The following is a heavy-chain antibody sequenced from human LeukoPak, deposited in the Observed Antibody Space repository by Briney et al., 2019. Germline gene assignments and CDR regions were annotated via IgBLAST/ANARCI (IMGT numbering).Heavy chain of an antibody. D-gene: IGHD3-3*01. CDR2: ISGSGGST. Sequence: GGSLRLSCAASGFTLSSDGMHWVRQAPGNGLEWVSAISGSGGSTYYADSVKGRFTISRDNSKNTLYLQMNSLRAEDTAVYYCAKDGGNDFWSGYYLDYWGQGTLVTVSS. CDR3: AKDGGNDFWSGYYLDY. V-gene: IGHV3-23*01. J-gene: IGHJ4*02. CDR1: GFTLSSDG.